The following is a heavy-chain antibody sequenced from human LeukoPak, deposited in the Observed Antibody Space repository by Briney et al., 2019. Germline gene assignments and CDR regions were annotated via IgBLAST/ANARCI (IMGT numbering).Heavy chain of an antibody. CDR3: ARDGWNYDILTGYKYYFDY. J-gene: IGHJ4*02. CDR1: GGSISSGSYY. Sequence: SQTLSLTCTVSGGSISSGSYYWSWIRQPAGTGLEWIGRIYTSGSTNYNPSPKSRVTISVDTSKNQFSLKLSSVTAADTAVYYCARDGWNYDILTGYKYYFDYWGQGTLVTVSS. V-gene: IGHV4-61*02. D-gene: IGHD3-9*01. CDR2: IYTSGST.